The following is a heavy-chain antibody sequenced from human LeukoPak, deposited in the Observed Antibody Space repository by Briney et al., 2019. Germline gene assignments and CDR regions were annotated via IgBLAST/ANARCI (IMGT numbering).Heavy chain of an antibody. J-gene: IGHJ4*02. Sequence: SETLSLTCAVSGGSNSSGGYSWSWILQPPGKGLEWIGYIYHSGSTYYNPSLKSRVTISVDRSKNQFSLKLSSVTAADTAVYYCARVKTAYQSSSTYYFDYWGQGTLVTVSS. D-gene: IGHD6-6*01. CDR3: ARVKTAYQSSSTYYFDY. CDR2: IYHSGST. CDR1: GGSNSSGGYS. V-gene: IGHV4-30-2*01.